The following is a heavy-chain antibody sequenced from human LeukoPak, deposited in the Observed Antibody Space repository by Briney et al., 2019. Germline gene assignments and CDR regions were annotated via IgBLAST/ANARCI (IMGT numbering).Heavy chain of an antibody. CDR3: ARALLRYCSSTSCYWFDP. J-gene: IGHJ5*02. CDR1: GFTFTTFA. D-gene: IGHD2-2*01. V-gene: IGHV1-58*01. CDR2: IVVDGGNT. Sequence: ASVKVSCKASGFTFTTFAVQWVRQARGQRLEWIGWIVVDGGNTHYAQKFQGRVTITADESTSTAYMELSSLRSEDTAVYYCARALLRYCSSTSCYWFDPWGQGTLVTVSS.